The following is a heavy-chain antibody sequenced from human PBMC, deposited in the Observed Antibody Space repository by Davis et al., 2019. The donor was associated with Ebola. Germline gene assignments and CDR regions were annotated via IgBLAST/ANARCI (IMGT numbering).Heavy chain of an antibody. V-gene: IGHV3-30-3*01. CDR1: GFTFSSYA. J-gene: IGHJ4*02. Sequence: GESLKLSCAASGFTFSSYAMHWVRQAPGKGLEWVAVISYDGSNKYYADSVKGRFTISRDNSKTTLYLQMNSLRAEDTAVYYCARKTYFDYWGQGTLVTVSS. CDR2: ISYDGSNK. CDR3: ARKTYFDY.